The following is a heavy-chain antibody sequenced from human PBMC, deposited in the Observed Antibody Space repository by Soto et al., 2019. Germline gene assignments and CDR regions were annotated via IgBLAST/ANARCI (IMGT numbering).Heavy chain of an antibody. CDR2: ISYDGSNK. D-gene: IGHD6-19*01. Sequence: GGSLRLSCAASGFTFSSYGMHWVRQAPGKGLEWVAVISYDGSNKYYADSVKGRFTISRDNSKNTLYLQMNSLRAEDTAVYYCAKDGAPRTVAGYVDYWGQGTLVTVLL. CDR1: GFTFSSYG. V-gene: IGHV3-30*18. CDR3: AKDGAPRTVAGYVDY. J-gene: IGHJ4*02.